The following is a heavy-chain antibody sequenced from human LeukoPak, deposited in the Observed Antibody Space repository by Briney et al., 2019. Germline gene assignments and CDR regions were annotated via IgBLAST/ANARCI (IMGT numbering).Heavy chain of an antibody. Sequence: PGGSLRLSCAASGFTFSSYAMSWVRQAPGKGLEWVSAISGSGGSTYYADSVKGRFTISRDNSKNTLYLQMNSLRAEDTAVYYCAKSFRSYCSGGSCYSDYYYYGMDVWGQGTTVTVSS. D-gene: IGHD2-15*01. CDR3: AKSFRSYCSGGSCYSDYYYYGMDV. J-gene: IGHJ6*02. CDR2: ISGSGGST. V-gene: IGHV3-23*01. CDR1: GFTFSSYA.